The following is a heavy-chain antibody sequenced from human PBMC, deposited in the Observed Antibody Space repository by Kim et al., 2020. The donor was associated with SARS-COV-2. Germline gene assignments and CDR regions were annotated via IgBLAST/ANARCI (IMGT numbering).Heavy chain of an antibody. CDR2: T. D-gene: IGHD4-17*01. J-gene: IGHJ4*02. CDR3: ARDDYGDDADY. V-gene: IGHV1-18*01. Sequence: TNYAQKLQGRVTRTTDTSTNTAYMELRSLRSDDTAVYYCARDDYGDDADYWGQGTLVTVSS.